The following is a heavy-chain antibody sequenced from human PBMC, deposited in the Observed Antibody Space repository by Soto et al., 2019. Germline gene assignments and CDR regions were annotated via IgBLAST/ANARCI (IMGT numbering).Heavy chain of an antibody. V-gene: IGHV1-8*01. J-gene: IGHJ4*02. CDR2: MNPNSGNT. CDR3: ARGRADYGAYVDY. D-gene: IGHD4-17*01. CDR1: EYAFTSYD. Sequence: ASVKVSCKASEYAFTSYDINWVRQAAGQGPEWMGWMNPNSGNTGYAQKFQGRVTMTRDTSINTAYMELSSLRSEDTAVYYCARGRADYGAYVDYWGQGTLVTVSS.